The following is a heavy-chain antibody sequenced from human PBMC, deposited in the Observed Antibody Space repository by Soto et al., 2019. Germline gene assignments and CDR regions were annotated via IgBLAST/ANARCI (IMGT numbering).Heavy chain of an antibody. CDR3: AREVGYYYGLDV. J-gene: IGHJ6*02. CDR2: IYTGGTT. Sequence: EVQLVESGGGMIQPGGSLRLSCVASGFTVSSNYMSWVRQAPGKGLEWVSVIYTGGTTHYADSLKGRFTIARDNSKNKLYPQMNRLRGEDTAMYYCAREVGYYYGLDVWGQGTTVSVAS. V-gene: IGHV3-53*01. D-gene: IGHD1-26*01. CDR1: GFTVSSNY.